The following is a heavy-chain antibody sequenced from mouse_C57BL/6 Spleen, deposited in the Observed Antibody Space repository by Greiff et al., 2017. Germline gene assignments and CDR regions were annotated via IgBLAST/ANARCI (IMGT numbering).Heavy chain of an antibody. J-gene: IGHJ1*03. D-gene: IGHD1-1*01. Sequence: EVHLVESGPELVKPGASVKMSCKASGYTFTDYNMHWVKQSHGKSLEWIGYINPNNGGTSYNQKFKGKATLTVNKSSSTAYMELRSLTSEDSAVYYCARPPYYGSSYWYFDVWGTGTTVTVSS. CDR1: GYTFTDYN. CDR3: ARPPYYGSSYWYFDV. CDR2: INPNNGGT. V-gene: IGHV1-22*01.